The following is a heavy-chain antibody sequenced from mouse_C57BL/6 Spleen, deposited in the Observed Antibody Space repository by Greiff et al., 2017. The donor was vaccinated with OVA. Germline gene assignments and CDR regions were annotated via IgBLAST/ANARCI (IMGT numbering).Heavy chain of an antibody. V-gene: IGHV1-74*01. J-gene: IGHJ1*03. CDR1: GYTFTSYW. D-gene: IGHD1-1*01. CDR2: IHPSDSDT. CDR3: ATPYYYGSSYWYFDV. Sequence: QVQLQQPGAELVKPGASVKVSCKASGYTFTSYWMHWVKQRPGQGLEWIGRIHPSDSDTNYNQKFKGKATLTVDKFSSTAYMQLSSLTSEDSAVYYCATPYYYGSSYWYFDVWGTGTTVTVSS.